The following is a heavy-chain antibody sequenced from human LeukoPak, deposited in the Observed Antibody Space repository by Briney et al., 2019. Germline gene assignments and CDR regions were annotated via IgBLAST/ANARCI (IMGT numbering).Heavy chain of an antibody. CDR2: ISGSGGST. CDR3: AKVVYGYERIIDY. V-gene: IGHV3-23*01. CDR1: GFTFSSYA. D-gene: IGHD1-14*01. Sequence: GGSLRLSCAASGFTFSSYAMSWVRQAPGKGLEWVSAISGSGGSTYYADPVKGRFTISRDNSKNTLYLQMNSLRAEDTAVYYCAKVVYGYERIIDYWGQGTLVTVSS. J-gene: IGHJ4*02.